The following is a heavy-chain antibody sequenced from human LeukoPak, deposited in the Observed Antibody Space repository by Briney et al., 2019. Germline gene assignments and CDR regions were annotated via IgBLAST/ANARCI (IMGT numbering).Heavy chain of an antibody. CDR3: VKEASSGYYRTADY. CDR1: GFSLSDCG. J-gene: IGHJ4*02. D-gene: IGHD3-22*01. V-gene: IGHV3-30*18. Sequence: GGSLRLSCAASGFSLSDCGMHWVRQAQGKGLEWVAVITYDGSERHYSDSARGRFIISRDTSKNTVDLQMNNLRPEDTAVYYCVKEASSGYYRTADYWGQGTLVSVSS. CDR2: ITYDGSER.